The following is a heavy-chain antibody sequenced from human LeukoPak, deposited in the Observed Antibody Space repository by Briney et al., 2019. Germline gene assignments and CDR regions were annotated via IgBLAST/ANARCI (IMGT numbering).Heavy chain of an antibody. Sequence: GGSLRLSCAASGCTFSSYAMSWVRQAPGKGLEWVSAISGSGGSTYYADSVKGRFTISRDNSKNTLYLQMNSLRAEDTAVYYCAKEGSYYGSGSYFGYWGQGTLVTVSS. CDR2: ISGSGGST. CDR3: AKEGSYYGSGSYFGY. J-gene: IGHJ4*02. CDR1: GCTFSSYA. V-gene: IGHV3-23*01. D-gene: IGHD3-10*01.